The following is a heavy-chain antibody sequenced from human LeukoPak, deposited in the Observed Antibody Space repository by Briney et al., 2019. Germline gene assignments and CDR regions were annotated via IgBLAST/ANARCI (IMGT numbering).Heavy chain of an antibody. J-gene: IGHJ4*02. D-gene: IGHD6-6*01. Sequence: GGSQRLSCIASGFSFSGHWMHWARQLPGKGLVWVSRISPTGSTTSYADSVKGRFTVSRDNAKNTLYLQVNNLRAEDTAVYYCARGPNSNWSGLDFWGQGTLVTVSS. CDR3: ARGPNSNWSGLDF. CDR2: ISPTGSTT. CDR1: GFSFSGHW. V-gene: IGHV3-74*01.